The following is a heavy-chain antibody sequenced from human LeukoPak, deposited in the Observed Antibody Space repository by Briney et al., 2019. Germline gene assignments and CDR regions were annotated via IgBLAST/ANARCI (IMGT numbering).Heavy chain of an antibody. CDR2: ISSSSSYM. D-gene: IGHD1-26*01. CDR3: ARLAGAGSSGFDY. V-gene: IGHV3-21*01. J-gene: IGHJ4*02. CDR1: GFTFSDYS. Sequence: PGGSLRLSCAASGFTFSDYSMDWVRQAPGKGLEWVSSISSSSSYMKYAESVRGRFTISRDNAKNPLYLHMSSLRAEDTAVYYCARLAGAGSSGFDYWGQGTLVTVSS.